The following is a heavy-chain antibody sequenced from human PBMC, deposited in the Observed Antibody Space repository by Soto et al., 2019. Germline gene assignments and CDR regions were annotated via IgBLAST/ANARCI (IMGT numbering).Heavy chain of an antibody. CDR2: IIPLFGTT. CDR1: GGTFSRHA. Sequence: QVQLVQSGAELRMPGSSVKVSCKSSGGTFSRHAINWVRQAPGQGLEWMGGIIPLFGTTNYAQKFKGRLTITADESTNTTYMELSSLKSEDAAVYYCARASIHGSSWYFWFDPWGQGTLVTVSS. D-gene: IGHD6-13*01. V-gene: IGHV1-69*01. J-gene: IGHJ5*02. CDR3: ARASIHGSSWYFWFDP.